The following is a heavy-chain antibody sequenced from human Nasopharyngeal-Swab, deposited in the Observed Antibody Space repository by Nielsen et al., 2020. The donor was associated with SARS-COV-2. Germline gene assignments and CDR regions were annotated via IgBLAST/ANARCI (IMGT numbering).Heavy chain of an antibody. CDR2: INSDGSIT. J-gene: IGHJ4*02. CDR3: ARQRTGAVDY. D-gene: IGHD2-8*02. V-gene: IGHV3-74*01. Sequence: GGSLRLSCAASGFTFSSYWMQWVRRAPGKGLVWLSRINSDGSITGYADSVKGRFTISRDNAKNTLYLQMNSLRAEDTAVYYCARQRTGAVDYWGQGTLVTVSS. CDR1: GFTFSSYW.